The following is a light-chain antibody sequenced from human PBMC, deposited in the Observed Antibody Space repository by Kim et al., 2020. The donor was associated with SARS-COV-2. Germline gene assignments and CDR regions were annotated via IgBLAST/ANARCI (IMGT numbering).Light chain of an antibody. CDR2: VNSDGCQ. CDR1: SGHSTYA. Sequence: SVRLTCTLSSGHSTYAIAWHQQQPEKGPRYLMKVNSDGCQTKADGVPDRFSGSSSGADRYLTISSLQSDDEADYYCQTWGTGFQVIGGGTQLTVL. J-gene: IGLJ3*02. CDR3: QTWGTGFQV. V-gene: IGLV4-69*01.